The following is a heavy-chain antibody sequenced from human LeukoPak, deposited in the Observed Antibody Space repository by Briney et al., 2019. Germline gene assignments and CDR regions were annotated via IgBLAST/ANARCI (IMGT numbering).Heavy chain of an antibody. D-gene: IGHD3-22*01. Sequence: PGGSLRLSCAASGFTFSSYAIHWVRQAPGKGLEWVAVISYDGSNKYYAESVKGRFTISRDNSKNTLYLQMNSLRAEDTAVYYCGRPPYSSGYYYQVKYWGQGTLVTVSS. CDR1: GFTFSSYA. CDR3: GRPPYSSGYYYQVKY. CDR2: ISYDGSNK. V-gene: IGHV3-30-3*01. J-gene: IGHJ4*02.